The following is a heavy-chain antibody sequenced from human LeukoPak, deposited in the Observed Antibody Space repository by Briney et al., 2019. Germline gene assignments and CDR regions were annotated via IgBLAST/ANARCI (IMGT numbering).Heavy chain of an antibody. CDR2: INSDGSTT. Sequence: GGSLRLSCAASGFTFSSSWMHWVRQAPGKGLVWVSRINSDGSTTNYADSVKGRFTISRDNAKNTLYLQMNSLRAEDGAVYYCAKGVVVVLAATPIPPDYWGQGTLVTVSS. V-gene: IGHV3-74*01. D-gene: IGHD2-15*01. J-gene: IGHJ4*02. CDR3: AKGVVVVLAATPIPPDY. CDR1: GFTFSSSW.